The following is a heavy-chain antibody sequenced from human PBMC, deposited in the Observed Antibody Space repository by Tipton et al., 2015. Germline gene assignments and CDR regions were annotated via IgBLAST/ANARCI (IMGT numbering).Heavy chain of an antibody. CDR2: INHSGST. D-gene: IGHD2-15*01. J-gene: IGHJ4*02. CDR3: ARDHSSWWD. Sequence: GLVKPSETLSLTCAVYGGSFSGYYWSWIRQPPGKGLEWIGEINHSGSTNYNPSLKSRVTISVDTSKNEVSLMLNSVTAADTAVYFCARDHSSWWDWGQGTLVTVSS. V-gene: IGHV4-34*01. CDR1: GGSFSGYY.